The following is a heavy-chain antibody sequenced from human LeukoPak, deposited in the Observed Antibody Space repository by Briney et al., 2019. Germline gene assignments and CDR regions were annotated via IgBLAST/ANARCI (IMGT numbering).Heavy chain of an antibody. D-gene: IGHD2-8*01. V-gene: IGHV4-38-2*02. CDR1: GGSISSYY. CDR2: IYHSGST. Sequence: KASETLSLTCTVSGGSISSYYWGWIRQPPGKGLEWIGSIYHSGSTYYNPSLKSRVTISVDTSKNQFSLKLSSVTAADTAVYYCGGINGVDFDYWGQGTLVTVSS. J-gene: IGHJ4*02. CDR3: GGINGVDFDY.